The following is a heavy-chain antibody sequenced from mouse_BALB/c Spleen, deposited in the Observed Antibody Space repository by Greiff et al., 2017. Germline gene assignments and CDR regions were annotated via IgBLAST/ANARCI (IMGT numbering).Heavy chain of an antibody. CDR1: GFSLTSYG. J-gene: IGHJ4*01. CDR3: AKKEGPYYGLYYYAMDY. V-gene: IGHV2-5*01. D-gene: IGHD2-10*01. CDR2: IWRGGST. Sequence: VQVVESGPGLVAPSQSLSITCTVSGFSLTSYGVHWVRQSPGKGLEWLGVIWRGGSTDYNAAFMSRLSITKDNSKSQVFFKMNSLQADDTAIYYCAKKEGPYYGLYYYAMDYWGQGTSVTVSS.